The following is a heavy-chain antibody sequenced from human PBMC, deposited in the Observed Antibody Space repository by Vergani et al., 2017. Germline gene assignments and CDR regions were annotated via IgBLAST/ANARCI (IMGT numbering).Heavy chain of an antibody. Sequence: QVRLQESGPGLVKPSETLSLTCSVSGGSMSGYYWSWIRQPPGKGLEWIGEINHSGSTNYNPSLKRRVTISVDTSKNQFSLKLSSVTAADTAVYYCARGLAVAGIYYFDYWGQGTLVTVSS. J-gene: IGHJ4*02. CDR2: INHSGST. V-gene: IGHV4-34*01. CDR3: ARGLAVAGIYYFDY. CDR1: GGSMSGYY. D-gene: IGHD6-19*01.